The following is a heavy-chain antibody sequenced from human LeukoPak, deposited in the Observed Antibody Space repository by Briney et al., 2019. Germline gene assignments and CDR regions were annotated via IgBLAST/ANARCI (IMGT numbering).Heavy chain of an antibody. D-gene: IGHD3-22*01. V-gene: IGHV4-39*01. CDR2: IYYSGRT. CDR1: GDSVSRSDSY. CDR3: ARRRYYDSSGYLE. J-gene: IGHJ1*01. Sequence: SETLSLTCTIFGDSVSRSDSYWDWIRQPPGKGLEWIGTIYYSGRTYYSPSLKSRVTLSVDMTNNQFSLTLSSVTAADTALYFCARRRYYDSSGYLEWGQGTLVTVSS.